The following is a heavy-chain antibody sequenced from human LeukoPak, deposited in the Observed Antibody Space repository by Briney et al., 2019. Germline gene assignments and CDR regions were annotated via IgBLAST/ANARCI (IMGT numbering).Heavy chain of an antibody. Sequence: PGRSLRLSCSASGFTFSNYAIHWVRQAPGKGLEYVSTISNNGGNTNYADSVKGRFTISRDNSKNTVYLQMTSLRGEDTAVYYCVKAAGRWYGYFDYWGQGILVTVSS. V-gene: IGHV3-64D*06. D-gene: IGHD6-13*01. CDR1: GFTFSNYA. CDR3: VKAAGRWYGYFDY. CDR2: ISNNGGNT. J-gene: IGHJ4*02.